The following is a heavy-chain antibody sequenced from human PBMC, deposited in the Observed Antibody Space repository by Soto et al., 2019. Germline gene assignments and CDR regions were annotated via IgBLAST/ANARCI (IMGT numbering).Heavy chain of an antibody. CDR2: IYYSGST. J-gene: IGHJ4*02. D-gene: IGHD2-15*01. CDR3: ARLSSVVASRPFDY. V-gene: IGHV4-39*01. CDR1: GGSISSSSYY. Sequence: SETLSLTCTVSGGSISSSSYYWGWIRQPPWKGLEWIGSIYYSGSTYYNPSLKSRVTISVDTSKNQFSLKLSSVTAADTAVYYCARLSSVVASRPFDYWGQGXLVTVSS.